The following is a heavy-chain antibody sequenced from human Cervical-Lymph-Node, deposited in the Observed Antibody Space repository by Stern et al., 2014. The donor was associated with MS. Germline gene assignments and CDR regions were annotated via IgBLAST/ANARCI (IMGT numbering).Heavy chain of an antibody. V-gene: IGHV3-23*04. J-gene: IGHJ4*02. CDR3: AKGSASARPYYFDS. Sequence: EVQLVESGGGLVQPGGSLRLSCATSGFTFGSYAMRWVRQAPGKGLEWVSAITGAGGGTYHADSVRGRFSFSRDTSKNILYLETNSLRAEDTAVYFCAKGSASARPYYFDSWGQGTLVSVSS. CDR1: GFTFGSYA. CDR2: ITGAGGGT. D-gene: IGHD6-6*01.